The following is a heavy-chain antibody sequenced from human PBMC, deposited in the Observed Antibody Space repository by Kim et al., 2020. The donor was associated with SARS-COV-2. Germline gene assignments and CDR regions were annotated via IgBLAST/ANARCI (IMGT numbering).Heavy chain of an antibody. J-gene: IGHJ4*02. CDR2: INTNTGNP. V-gene: IGHV7-4-1*02. CDR3: ARGAHESGSYYNVD. Sequence: ASVKVSCKASGYTFTSYAMNWVRQAPGQGLEWMGWINTNTGNPTYAQGFTGRFVFSLDTSVSTAYLQISSLKAEDTAVYYCARGAHESGSYYNVDWGQGTLVTVSS. CDR1: GYTFTSYA. D-gene: IGHD3-10*01.